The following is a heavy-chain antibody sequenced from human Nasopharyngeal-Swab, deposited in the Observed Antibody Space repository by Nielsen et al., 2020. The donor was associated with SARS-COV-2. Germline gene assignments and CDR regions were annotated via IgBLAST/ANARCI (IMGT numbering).Heavy chain of an antibody. Sequence: SDTLSLTCTVSGGSISTTNSNWAWIRQSPGKGLQCIGTLSYSGSTSYKPSLNSRVTITLDTSKNQFFLRLRSVTAADTAVYYCARDLGYAFTGRGVNWFDPWGQGTLVTVSS. V-gene: IGHV4-39*07. D-gene: IGHD2-8*02. CDR2: LSYSGST. CDR3: ARDLGYAFTGRGVNWFDP. CDR1: GGSISTTNSN. J-gene: IGHJ5*02.